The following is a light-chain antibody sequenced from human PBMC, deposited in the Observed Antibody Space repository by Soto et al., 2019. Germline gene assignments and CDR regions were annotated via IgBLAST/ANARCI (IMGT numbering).Light chain of an antibody. Sequence: QSALTQSASVSGSPGQSITISCTGSSSDVGGYKYVSWYQQHPGKAPKLMIFEVSNRPSGVSNRFSGSKSGNTASLTISGLQAEDEGDYYCCSYTGGTTLVCGGGTKVTVL. V-gene: IGLV2-14*01. CDR1: SSDVGGYKY. J-gene: IGLJ2*01. CDR2: EVS. CDR3: CSYTGGTTLV.